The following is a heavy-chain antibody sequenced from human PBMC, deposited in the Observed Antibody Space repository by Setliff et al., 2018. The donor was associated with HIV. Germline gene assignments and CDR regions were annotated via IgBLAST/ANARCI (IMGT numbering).Heavy chain of an antibody. CDR2: INPSDGRT. V-gene: IGHV1-46*01. J-gene: IGHJ6*02. CDR3: ARYLAPYYYYGMDV. CDR1: GYTFTNYY. Sequence: ASVKVSCKASGYTFTNYYLHWVRQAPGQGLEWMGMINPSDGRTNYVQNLQGRLARTRDTSTSTVYMELSSLRSEDTAVYYCARYLAPYYYYGMDVWGQGTTVTVSS.